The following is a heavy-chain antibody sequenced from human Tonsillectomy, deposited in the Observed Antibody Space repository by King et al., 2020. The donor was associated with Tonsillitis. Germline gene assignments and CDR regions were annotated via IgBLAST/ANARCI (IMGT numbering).Heavy chain of an antibody. J-gene: IGHJ3*02. V-gene: IGHV1-69*01. CDR2: IIPILGTS. Sequence: VQLVESGAEVKKPGSSVKVSCKASGGTFSSYAISWVRQAPGQGLEWMGWIIPILGTSNYAQKFQGRVTITADESTSTAYMELTSLRSEDTAVYFCARPGGPGQDAFDIWGQGTMVTVSS. CDR3: ARPGGPGQDAFDI. CDR1: GGTFSSYA. D-gene: IGHD3-16*01.